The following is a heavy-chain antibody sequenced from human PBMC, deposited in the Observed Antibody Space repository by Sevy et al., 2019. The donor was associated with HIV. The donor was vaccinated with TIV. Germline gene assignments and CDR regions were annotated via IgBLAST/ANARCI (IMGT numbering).Heavy chain of an antibody. CDR1: GYSFTSYW. J-gene: IGHJ3*02. Sequence: GQSLKISCKGSGYSFTSYWIGWVRQMPGKGLEWMGTIYPGDSDTRYSPSFQGQVTISADKSISTAYLQWSSLKASDTAMYYCATHNGDYAPNDAFDIWGLGTMVTVSS. V-gene: IGHV5-51*01. CDR2: IYPGDSDT. CDR3: ATHNGDYAPNDAFDI. D-gene: IGHD4-17*01.